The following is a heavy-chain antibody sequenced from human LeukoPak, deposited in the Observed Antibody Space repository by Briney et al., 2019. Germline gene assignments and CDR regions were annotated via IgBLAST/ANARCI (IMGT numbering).Heavy chain of an antibody. Sequence: GGSLRLSCAASGFTFSSYSMSWVRQAPGKGLEWVANIKQDGSEKYYVDSVKGRFTISRDNAKNSLYLQMNSLRAENTAVYYCARDLSQWSSSGWYYWDYWGQGTLVTVSS. CDR2: IKQDGSEK. J-gene: IGHJ4*02. CDR3: ARDLSQWSSSGWYYWDY. CDR1: GFTFSSYS. D-gene: IGHD6-19*01. V-gene: IGHV3-7*01.